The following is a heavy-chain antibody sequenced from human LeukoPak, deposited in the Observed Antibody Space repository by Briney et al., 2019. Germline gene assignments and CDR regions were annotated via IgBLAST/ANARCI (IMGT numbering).Heavy chain of an antibody. CDR2: ISSNGGST. CDR3: ARDPYGDSRGYYYYMDV. Sequence: PGRSLRLSCTASGFTFSSYAMHWVRQAPGKGLEYVSAISSNGGSTYYANSVKGRFTISRDNSKNTLYLQMGSLRAEDMAVYYCARDPYGDSRGYYYYMDVWGKGTTVTVSS. D-gene: IGHD4-17*01. J-gene: IGHJ6*03. CDR1: GFTFSSYA. V-gene: IGHV3-64*01.